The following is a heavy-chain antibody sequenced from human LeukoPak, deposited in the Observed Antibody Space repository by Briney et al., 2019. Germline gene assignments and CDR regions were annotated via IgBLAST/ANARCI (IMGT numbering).Heavy chain of an antibody. CDR3: ARDYGDYTWYSDL. V-gene: IGHV3-7*01. CDR1: GFMFSIYW. Sequence: PGGSLRLSXAASGFMFSIYWMSWVRQAPGKGLEWVANIKQDGSEKNYVDSVKGRFTISRDNAKNSLFLQMDSLRAEDSAVYYCARDYGDYTWYSDLWGRGTLVTVSS. D-gene: IGHD4-17*01. CDR2: IKQDGSEK. J-gene: IGHJ2*01.